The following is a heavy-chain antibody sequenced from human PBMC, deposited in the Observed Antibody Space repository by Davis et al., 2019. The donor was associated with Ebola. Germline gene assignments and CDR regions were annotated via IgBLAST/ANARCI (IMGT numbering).Heavy chain of an antibody. CDR2: MNGDGSEK. V-gene: IGHV3-7*01. J-gene: IGHJ3*02. CDR3: ARVGGDFDI. D-gene: IGHD3-16*01. CDR1: GFTFKNYF. Sequence: PGGSLRLSCSASGFTFKNYFMHWLRQAPGKGLEWVADMNGDGSEKNYVDSVKGRFTISRDNAKNSLYLQMNSLRDEDTAMYYCARVGGDFDIWGQGTMVTVSS.